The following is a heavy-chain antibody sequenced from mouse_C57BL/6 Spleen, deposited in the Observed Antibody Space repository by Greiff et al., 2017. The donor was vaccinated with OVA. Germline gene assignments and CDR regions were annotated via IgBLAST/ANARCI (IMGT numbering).Heavy chain of an antibody. D-gene: IGHD1-1*01. CDR2: ISSCSSTI. Sequence: EVKLVESGGGLVKPGGSLKLSCAASGFTFSDSGMHWVRQAPEKGLEWVSYISSCSSTIYYSDTVKGRFTISRDNAKNTLCLQMTSLRSEDTAMYYCARDTTVVARDYFDDWGQGTTLTVSS. CDR1: GFTFSDSG. CDR3: ARDTTVVARDYFDD. V-gene: IGHV5-17*01. J-gene: IGHJ2*01.